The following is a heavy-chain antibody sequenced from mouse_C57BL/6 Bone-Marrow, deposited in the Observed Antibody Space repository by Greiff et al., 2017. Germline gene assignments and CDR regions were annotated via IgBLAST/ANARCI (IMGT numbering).Heavy chain of an antibody. CDR2: ISSGGSYT. J-gene: IGHJ2*01. D-gene: IGHD1-1*01. V-gene: IGHV5-6*01. CDR3: ARHCYGSSFDY. Sequence: EVKLLESGGDLVKPGGSLKLSCAASGFTFSSYGMSWVRQTPDKRLAWVATISSGGSYTYYPDSVKGRFTISRDNAKNTLYLQMSSLKSEDTAMYYCARHCYGSSFDYWGQGTTLTVSS. CDR1: GFTFSSYG.